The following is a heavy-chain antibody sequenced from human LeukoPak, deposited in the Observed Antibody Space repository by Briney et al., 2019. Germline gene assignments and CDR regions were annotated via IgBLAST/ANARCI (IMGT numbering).Heavy chain of an antibody. CDR2: ISGSGDGT. CDR1: GFTFSSNA. V-gene: IGHV3-23*01. Sequence: GGSLRLSCAASGFTFSSNAMSWVRQAPGKGLEGVSAISGSGDGTYYADSVKGRFTISRDNSKNTLYLQMNSLRGEDTAVYYCAKFVHNGGNWVHFDYWGQGTLVTVSS. D-gene: IGHD4-23*01. J-gene: IGHJ4*02. CDR3: AKFVHNGGNWVHFDY.